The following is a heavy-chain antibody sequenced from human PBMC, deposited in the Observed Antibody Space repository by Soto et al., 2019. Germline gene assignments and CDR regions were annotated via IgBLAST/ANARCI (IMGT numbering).Heavy chain of an antibody. V-gene: IGHV1-18*01. CDR1: GYTITSYG. J-gene: IGHJ5*02. D-gene: IGHD3-10*01. CDR3: ARDYYGSGRLNAHNWFDP. Sequence: ASVTVCCKASGYTITSYGISWVRQATEQGLEWMGWISAYNGNTNYAQKLQGRVTMTTDTSTSTAYMELRSLRSDDTAVYYCARDYYGSGRLNAHNWFDPWGQGTLVTVS. CDR2: ISAYNGNT.